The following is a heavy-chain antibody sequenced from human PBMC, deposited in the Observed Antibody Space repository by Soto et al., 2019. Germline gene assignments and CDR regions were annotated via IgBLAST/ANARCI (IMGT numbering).Heavy chain of an antibody. CDR2: IWYDGSNK. J-gene: IGHJ6*02. Sequence: GGSLRLSCAASGFTFSSYGMHWVRQAPGKGLEWVAVIWYDGSNKYYADSVKGRFTISRDNSKNTLYLQMNSLRAEDTAVYYCARERERPATSYYYYYGMDVWGQGTTVTVSS. V-gene: IGHV3-33*01. CDR1: GFTFSSYG. D-gene: IGHD1-26*01. CDR3: ARERERPATSYYYYYGMDV.